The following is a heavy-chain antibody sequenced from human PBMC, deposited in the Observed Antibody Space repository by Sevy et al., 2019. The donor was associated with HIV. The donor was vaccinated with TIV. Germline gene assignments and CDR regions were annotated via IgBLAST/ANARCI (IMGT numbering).Heavy chain of an antibody. V-gene: IGHV1-69*13. D-gene: IGHD4-17*01. J-gene: IGHJ4*02. CDR2: IIPIFGTA. Sequence: ASVKVSCKASGGTFSSYAISWVRQAPGQGLEWMGGIIPIFGTANYAQKFQGRVTITADESTSTVYMELSSLRSEDTAVYYCARGGTTVVPFDYWGQGTLVTVSS. CDR3: ARGGTTVVPFDY. CDR1: GGTFSSYA.